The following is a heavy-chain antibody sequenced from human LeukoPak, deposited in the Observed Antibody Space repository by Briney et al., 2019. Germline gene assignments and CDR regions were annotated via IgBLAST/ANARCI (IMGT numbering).Heavy chain of an antibody. CDR3: AREYCSSTSCYDYFDY. J-gene: IGHJ4*02. V-gene: IGHV3-21*01. CDR2: ISSSSSYI. CDR1: GFTFSSYS. D-gene: IGHD2-2*01. Sequence: GGSLRLSCAASGFTFSSYSMNWVRQAPGKGLEWVSSISSSSSYIYYADSVKGRFTISRDNAKNPLYLQMNSLRAEDTAVYYCAREYCSSTSCYDYFDYWGQGTLVTVSS.